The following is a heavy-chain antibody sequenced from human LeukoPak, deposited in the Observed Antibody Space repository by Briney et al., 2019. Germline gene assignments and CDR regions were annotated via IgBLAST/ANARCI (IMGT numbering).Heavy chain of an antibody. J-gene: IGHJ4*02. V-gene: IGHV3-53*01. CDR1: GFTVSSNS. CDR3: ARRAGAYSHPYDY. D-gene: IGHD4/OR15-4a*01. Sequence: GSLRLSCTVSGFTVSSNSMSWVHQAPGKGLEWVSFIYSGTTHYSDSVKGRFTISRDNSKNTLYLQMNSLRAEDTAVYYCARRAGAYSHPYDYWGQGTLVTVSS. CDR2: IYSGTT.